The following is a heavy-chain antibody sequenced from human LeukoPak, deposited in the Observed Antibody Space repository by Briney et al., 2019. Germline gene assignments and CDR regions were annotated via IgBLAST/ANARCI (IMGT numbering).Heavy chain of an antibody. Sequence: PSETLSLTCTVSGGSVSSGSYYWSWIRQPPGKGLEWIGYIYYSGSANYNPSLKSRVTISVDTSKNQFSLKLSSVTAADTAVYYCASSMDTAMVYYYGMDVWGKGTTVTVSS. J-gene: IGHJ6*04. CDR2: IYYSGSA. V-gene: IGHV4-61*01. CDR3: ASSMDTAMVYYYGMDV. D-gene: IGHD5-18*01. CDR1: GGSVSSGSYY.